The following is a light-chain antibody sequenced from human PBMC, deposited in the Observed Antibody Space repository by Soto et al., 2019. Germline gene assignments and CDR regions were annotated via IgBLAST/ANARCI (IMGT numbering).Light chain of an antibody. Sequence: QSALTQPASVSGSPGQSITISCTGTSSDVGSYNLVSWYQQHPGKAPKLMIYEGSKRPSGVSNRFSGSKSGNTASLTISGLQAEDEADYYCCSYAGNSLYGFGTGTKVTVL. J-gene: IGLJ1*01. V-gene: IGLV2-23*01. CDR3: CSYAGNSLYG. CDR2: EGS. CDR1: SSDVGSYNL.